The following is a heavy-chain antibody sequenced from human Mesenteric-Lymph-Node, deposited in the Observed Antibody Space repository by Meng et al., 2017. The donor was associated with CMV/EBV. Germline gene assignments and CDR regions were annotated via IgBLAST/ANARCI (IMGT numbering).Heavy chain of an antibody. J-gene: IGHJ6*02. V-gene: IGHV6-1*01. CDR2: TYYRSKWFT. Sequence: SQTLSLTCAISGDTVSTNGAAWNWIRQSPSRGLEWLGRTYYRSKWFTDYAESVKGRISINPDTSKNQFSLQLNSVTPEDTAVYYCARIDLLWNGLTILTYGLDVWGQGTTVTVSS. D-gene: IGHD3-3*01. CDR3: ARIDLLWNGLTILTYGLDV. CDR1: GDTVSTNGAA.